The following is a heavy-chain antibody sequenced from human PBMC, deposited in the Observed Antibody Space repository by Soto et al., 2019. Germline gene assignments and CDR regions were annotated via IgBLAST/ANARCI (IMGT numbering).Heavy chain of an antibody. CDR3: ARDVGFDYVN. J-gene: IGHJ4*02. D-gene: IGHD3-16*01. V-gene: IGHV3-7*01. Sequence: EVQLVESGGGLVQPGGSLRISCKGSGFSFSSYWTSWVRQAPGKGLEWVASIKQDESEKYYVDSVKGRFTISRDNVDDSVFLHMNSLSAEDTAVYFCARDVGFDYVNWGQGTLVTVSS. CDR1: GFSFSSYW. CDR2: IKQDESEK.